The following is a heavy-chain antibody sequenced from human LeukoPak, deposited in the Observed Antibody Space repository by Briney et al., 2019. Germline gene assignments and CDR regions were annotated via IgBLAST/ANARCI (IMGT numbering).Heavy chain of an antibody. Sequence: GGSLRLSCAASGFTFSSYGMHWVRQAPGKGLEWVAFIRYDGSNKYYADSVKGRFTISRDNSKNTLYLQMNSLRVDDTAVYYCATISGSFEYLDYWGQGALVTVSS. CDR3: ATISGSFEYLDY. J-gene: IGHJ4*02. CDR1: GFTFSSYG. V-gene: IGHV3-30*02. D-gene: IGHD1-26*01. CDR2: IRYDGSNK.